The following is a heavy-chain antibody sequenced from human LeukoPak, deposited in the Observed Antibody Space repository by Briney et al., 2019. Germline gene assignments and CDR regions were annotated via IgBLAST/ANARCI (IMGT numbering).Heavy chain of an antibody. J-gene: IGHJ3*02. V-gene: IGHV4-59*02. CDR1: GASVSSYY. D-gene: IGHD3-16*01. CDR2: IFYGGTT. CDR3: ARVGGVPLGAFDI. Sequence: PSETLSLTCTVSGASVSSYYWSLIRQPPGKGQEWSGYIFYGGTTSYNPSLKSRVSLSVDTSKNQFSLKLNSVIAADTAVYYWARVGGVPLGAFDIWAQGTMVTVSS.